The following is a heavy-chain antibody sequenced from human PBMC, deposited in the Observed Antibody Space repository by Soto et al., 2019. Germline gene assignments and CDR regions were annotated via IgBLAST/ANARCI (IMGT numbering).Heavy chain of an antibody. D-gene: IGHD3-3*01. J-gene: IGHJ5*02. V-gene: IGHV1-46*01. CDR1: GDTFTSYY. Sequence: ASVKVSFKAPGDTFTSYYLNWVRQAPGQGLEWMGVINPHGGSTKYAQKFQGRITMTRDTSRRTVYMELSSLRSDDTAIYYCARSSGGNFGIIIEGSNWFDPWGQGILVTVS. CDR2: INPHGGST. CDR3: ARSSGGNFGIIIEGSNWFDP.